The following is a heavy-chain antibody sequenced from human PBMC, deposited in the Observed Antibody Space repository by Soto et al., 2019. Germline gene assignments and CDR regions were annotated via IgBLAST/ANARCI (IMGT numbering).Heavy chain of an antibody. CDR1: GFTFTSSA. CDR3: AAELYSGGSCCSFDI. Sequence: ASVKVSCKTSGFTFTSSAVQWVRQARGQRLEWIGWIIVGNGHTKYAQDLQERITITRDMSTSTAYMELSSLTSEDTAVYYCAAELYSGGSCCSFDIWCQGTMVTVSS. CDR2: IIVGNGHT. J-gene: IGHJ3*02. D-gene: IGHD2-15*01. V-gene: IGHV1-58*01.